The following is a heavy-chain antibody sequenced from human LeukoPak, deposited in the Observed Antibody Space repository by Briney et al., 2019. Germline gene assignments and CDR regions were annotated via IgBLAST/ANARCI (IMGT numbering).Heavy chain of an antibody. Sequence: GGSLRLSCAASGFTFSNAWMSWVRQAPGKGLEWVGHIKSKTDGGTTDYAAPVKGRFTISRDDSQNTLFLQMNSLKTEDTAVYYCTTKSPWYSSSWYDYWGQGTLATVSS. D-gene: IGHD6-13*01. CDR2: IKSKTDGGTT. CDR3: TTKSPWYSSSWYDY. CDR1: GFTFSNAW. J-gene: IGHJ4*02. V-gene: IGHV3-15*01.